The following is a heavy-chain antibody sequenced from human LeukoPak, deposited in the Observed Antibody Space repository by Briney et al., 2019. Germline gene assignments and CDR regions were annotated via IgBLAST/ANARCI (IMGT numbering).Heavy chain of an antibody. J-gene: IGHJ5*02. D-gene: IGHD2-2*03. CDR1: GFSLSSFE. CDR2: VDNDGWAT. CDR3: ARDLIGWSLDP. V-gene: IGHV3-48*03. Sequence: GGSLRLSCAASGFSLSSFEMTWVRQAPGKGLEWIAYVDNDGWATSYYADSVKGRFTITRDDAKSSLYLQMDSLTVEDTAVYYCARDLIGWSLDPWGQGTLVSVSS.